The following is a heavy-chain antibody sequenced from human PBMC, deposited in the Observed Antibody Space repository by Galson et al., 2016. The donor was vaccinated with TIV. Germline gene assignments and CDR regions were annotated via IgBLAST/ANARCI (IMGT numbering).Heavy chain of an antibody. J-gene: IGHJ4*02. V-gene: IGHV1-2*02. D-gene: IGHD4-17*01. Sequence: SVKASCKASRDTFTGYYVHWVRQAPGQGLEWMGWIDPRSVATNYAQKFQGRVTMTRDTSISTAHMELTRLTPDDTAVYYCARARYGDYFDYWGQGTPVTVSS. CDR3: ARARYGDYFDY. CDR2: IDPRSVAT. CDR1: RDTFTGYY.